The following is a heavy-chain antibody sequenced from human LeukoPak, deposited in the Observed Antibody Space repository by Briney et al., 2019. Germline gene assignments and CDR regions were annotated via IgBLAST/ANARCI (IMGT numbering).Heavy chain of an antibody. J-gene: IGHJ4*02. CDR3: ARSNKRLFDY. CDR2: ISSSSSYI. CDR1: GFTFSSDS. V-gene: IGHV3-21*01. Sequence: GGSLRLSCAASGFTFSSDSMNWVRQAPGKGLEWVSSISSSSSYIYYADSVKGRFTISRDNAKNSLYLQMNSLRAEDTAVYYCARSNKRLFDYWGQGTLVTVSS.